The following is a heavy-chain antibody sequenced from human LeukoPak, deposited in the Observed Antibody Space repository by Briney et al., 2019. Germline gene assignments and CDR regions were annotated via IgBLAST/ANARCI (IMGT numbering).Heavy chain of an antibody. V-gene: IGHV4-59*01. J-gene: IGHJ6*03. CDR2: IYYSGST. CDR3: ARLGEDRADYYMDV. CDR1: GGSISSYY. D-gene: IGHD3-16*01. Sequence: PSETLSLTCTVSGGSISSYYWIWIRQPPGKGLEWIGYIYYSGSTNYNPSLKSLVTISVDTSKNQFSLKLSSVTAADTAVYYCARLGEDRADYYMDVWGKGTTVTVSS.